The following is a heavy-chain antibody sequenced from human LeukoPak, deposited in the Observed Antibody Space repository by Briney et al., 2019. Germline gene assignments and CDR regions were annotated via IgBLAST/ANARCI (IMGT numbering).Heavy chain of an antibody. CDR3: AREDGDYTFSFDY. CDR2: IHPIGGST. Sequence: ASVKVSCKASGYTFTSYYMHWVRLAPGQGLEWMGIIHPIGGSTRYAQKFQGRVTMTRDTSTSTVYMQVSSLRSEDTAVYYCAREDGDYTFSFDYWGQGTLVTVSS. V-gene: IGHV1-46*01. D-gene: IGHD4-17*01. CDR1: GYTFTSYY. J-gene: IGHJ4*02.